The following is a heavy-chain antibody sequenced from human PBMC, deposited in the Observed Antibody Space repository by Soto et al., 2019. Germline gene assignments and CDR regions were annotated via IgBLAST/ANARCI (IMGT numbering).Heavy chain of an antibody. V-gene: IGHV3-21*01. CDR1: GFTFSSYS. Sequence: PGGSLRLSCAASGFTFSSYSMNWVRQAPGKGLEWVSSISSSSSYIYYADSVKGRFTISRDNAKNSLYLQMNSLRAEDTAVYYCARDGYSGYGSVMDYWGQGTLVTVSS. D-gene: IGHD5-12*01. CDR2: ISSSSSYI. CDR3: ARDGYSGYGSVMDY. J-gene: IGHJ4*02.